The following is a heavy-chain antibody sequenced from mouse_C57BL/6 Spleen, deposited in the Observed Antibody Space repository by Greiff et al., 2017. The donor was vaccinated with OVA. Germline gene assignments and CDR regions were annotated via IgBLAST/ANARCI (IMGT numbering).Heavy chain of an antibody. Sequence: EVKLVESGGGLVKPGGSLSLSCAASGFTFTDYYMSWVRQPPGKALEWLGFISNKANGYTTEYSASVQGRFTISRDTFQRILCLQMKALRADDSATYYCARDNDGYDGPGYFDVWGTGTTVTVSS. V-gene: IGHV7-3*01. CDR2: ISNKANGYTT. CDR3: ARDNDGYDGPGYFDV. D-gene: IGHD2-2*01. CDR1: GFTFTDYY. J-gene: IGHJ1*03.